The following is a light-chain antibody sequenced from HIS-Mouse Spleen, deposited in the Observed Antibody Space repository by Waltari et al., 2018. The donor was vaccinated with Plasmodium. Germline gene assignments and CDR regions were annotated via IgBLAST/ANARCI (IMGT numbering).Light chain of an antibody. V-gene: IGKV4-1*01. J-gene: IGKJ2*01. CDR2: WAS. CDR3: QQYYSTPYT. Sequence: DIVMTQSPDSLAVSLGERATINCTLSQSVLYSSNNKNYLAWYQQKPGQPPKLLIYWASTRESGVPDRFSGSGSGTDFTLTISSLQAEDVAVYYCQQYYSTPYTFGQGTKLEIK. CDR1: QSVLYSSNNKNY.